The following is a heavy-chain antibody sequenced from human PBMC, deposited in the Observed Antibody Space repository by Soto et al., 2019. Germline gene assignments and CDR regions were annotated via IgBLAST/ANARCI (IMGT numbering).Heavy chain of an antibody. CDR1: GFTFSSYA. CDR2: ISGSGGST. V-gene: IGHV3-23*01. D-gene: IGHD3-3*01. Sequence: GGSLRLSCAASGFTFSSYAMSWVRQAPGKGLEWVSAISGSGGSTYYADSVKGRFTISRDNSKNTLYLQMNSLRAEDTAVYYCAKDLGRITIFGVALGAFDIWGQGTMVTVSS. CDR3: AKDLGRITIFGVALGAFDI. J-gene: IGHJ3*02.